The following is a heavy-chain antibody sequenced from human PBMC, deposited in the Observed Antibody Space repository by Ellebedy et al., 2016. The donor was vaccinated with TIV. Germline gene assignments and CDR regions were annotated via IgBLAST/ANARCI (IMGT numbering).Heavy chain of an antibody. D-gene: IGHD5-18*01. J-gene: IGHJ4*02. CDR1: GFTFSSYA. CDR3: ARSDTGGDLVNY. CDR2: ISGSGGST. Sequence: GGSLRLXXAASGFTFSSYAMSWVRQAPGKGLEWVSAISGSGGSTYYADSVKGRFTISRDNSKNTLYLQMNSLRAEDTAVYYCARSDTGGDLVNYWGQGTLVTVSS. V-gene: IGHV3-23*01.